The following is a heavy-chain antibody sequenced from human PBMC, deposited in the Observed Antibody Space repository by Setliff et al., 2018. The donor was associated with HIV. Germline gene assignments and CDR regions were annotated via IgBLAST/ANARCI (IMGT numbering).Heavy chain of an antibody. J-gene: IGHJ4*02. D-gene: IGHD3-22*01. CDR2: ISSSSSYT. CDR1: GFTFSSYS. CDR3: ARRVVITTGSYYFDY. Sequence: PGGSLRLSCAASGFTFSSYSMNWVRQAPGKGLEWVSYISSSSSYTHYADSVKGRFTISRDNVKNSLYLQMNSLRAEDTAVYYCARRVVITTGSYYFDYWGQGTLVTVSS. V-gene: IGHV3-21*04.